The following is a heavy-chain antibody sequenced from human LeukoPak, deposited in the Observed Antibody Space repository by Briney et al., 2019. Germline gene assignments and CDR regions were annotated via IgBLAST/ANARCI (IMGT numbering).Heavy chain of an antibody. Sequence: SETLSLTCTVSGGSISSYYWSWIRQPPGKGLEWIGYIYYSGSTNYNPSLKSRVTISVDTSKNQFSLKLSSVTAADTAVYYCASLGYCSSTSCYGIFDYWSQGTLVTVSS. CDR2: IYYSGST. V-gene: IGHV4-59*01. J-gene: IGHJ4*02. D-gene: IGHD2-2*01. CDR1: GGSISSYY. CDR3: ASLGYCSSTSCYGIFDY.